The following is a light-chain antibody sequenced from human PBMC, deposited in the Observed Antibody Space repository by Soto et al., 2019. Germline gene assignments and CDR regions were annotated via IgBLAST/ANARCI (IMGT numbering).Light chain of an antibody. J-gene: IGKJ5*01. CDR3: QQYSNWPPIT. Sequence: EIVLTQSPATLSVSPGDRVTLSCRASQSVDIHLAWYQQKPGQAPRLLIYDTSTRATGIPARFSGSGSGTEFTLTISSLQSEDFAVYYCQQYSNWPPITFGQGTRLEIK. V-gene: IGKV3-15*01. CDR1: QSVDIH. CDR2: DTS.